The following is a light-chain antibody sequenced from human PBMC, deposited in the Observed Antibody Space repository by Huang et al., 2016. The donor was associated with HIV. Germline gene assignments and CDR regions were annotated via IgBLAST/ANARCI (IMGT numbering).Light chain of an antibody. V-gene: IGKV3-11*01. CDR1: QSVSSS. J-gene: IGKJ3*01. CDR2: DTS. Sequence: EIVLTQSPATLSLSPGERATLSCKASQSVSSSLAWYQQKPGQAPRLLIYDTSNRATGIPAGFSGSESGTDFTLTISSLEPEDFAVYYCQQRSNRPLFPFGPGTKVDIK. CDR3: QQRSNRPLFP.